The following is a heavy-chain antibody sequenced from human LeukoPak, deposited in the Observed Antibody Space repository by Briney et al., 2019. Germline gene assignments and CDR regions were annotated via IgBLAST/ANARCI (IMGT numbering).Heavy chain of an antibody. D-gene: IGHD2-2*01. V-gene: IGHV1-69*13. J-gene: IGHJ4*02. CDR1: GGTFSSYA. CDR3: ARGGGIHCSSTSCYLDY. Sequence: ASVKVSCKASGGTFSSYAISWVGQAPGQGLEWMGGIIPIFGTANYAQKFQGRVTITADESTSTAYMELSSLRSEDTAVYYCARGGGIHCSSTSCYLDYWGQGTLVTVSS. CDR2: IIPIFGTA.